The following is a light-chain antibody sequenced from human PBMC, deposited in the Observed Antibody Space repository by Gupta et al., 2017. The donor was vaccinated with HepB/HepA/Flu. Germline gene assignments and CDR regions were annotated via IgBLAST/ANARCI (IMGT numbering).Light chain of an antibody. CDR1: QSLSSY. CDR2: DAS. J-gene: IGKJ5*01. CDR3: QQRSNGPST. Sequence: EIVLPQSPATLSLSPGERATLSCRASQSLSSYLAWYQQKPGQAPRLLIYDASSRATGIPARFSGSGSGTXFTLTIXSLEPEDFAVYYCQQRSNGPSTFGXGTRLEIK. V-gene: IGKV3-11*01.